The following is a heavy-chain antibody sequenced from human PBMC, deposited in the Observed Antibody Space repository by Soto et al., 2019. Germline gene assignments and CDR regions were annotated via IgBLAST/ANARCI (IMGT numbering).Heavy chain of an antibody. CDR3: ASRGNDGEYVPYYYGLDV. Sequence: RVSVKVSCKASGGTFSSYAISWVRQAPGQGLEWMGGIIPIFGTANYAQKFQGRVTITADESTSTAYMELSSLRSEDTAVYYCASRGNDGEYVPYYYGLDVWGQGTTVTVSS. V-gene: IGHV1-69*13. CDR2: IIPIFGTA. J-gene: IGHJ6*02. D-gene: IGHD4-17*01. CDR1: GGTFSSYA.